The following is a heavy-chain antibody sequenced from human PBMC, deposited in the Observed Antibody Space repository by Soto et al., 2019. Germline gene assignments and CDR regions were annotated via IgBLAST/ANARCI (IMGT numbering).Heavy chain of an antibody. V-gene: IGHV4-30-4*01. D-gene: IGHD6-6*01. J-gene: IGHJ5*02. CDR3: ARERPDGARLDP. Sequence: QVQLQESGPGLVKPSQTLSLTCTVSGGSISSGDYYWSWIRQPPGKGLEWIGYIYHSGSTYYNPSPKRRATISVDTSKNPFSLKLSSVTAADTAVYYCARERPDGARLDPWGQGTMVTVSP. CDR2: IYHSGST. CDR1: GGSISSGDYY.